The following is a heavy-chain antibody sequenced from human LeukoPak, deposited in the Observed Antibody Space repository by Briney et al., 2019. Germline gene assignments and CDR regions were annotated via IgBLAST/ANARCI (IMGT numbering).Heavy chain of an antibody. V-gene: IGHV3-74*01. Sequence: GRSLRLSCAASGFTFSRYYMHWDRQAPGKGLVWVSSINSDGSTTSYADSVKGRFTISRDNAKNTLYLQMNSLRAEDTAVYYCARGNYYGMDVWGQGTTVTVSS. CDR1: GFTFSRYY. CDR3: ARGNYYGMDV. J-gene: IGHJ6*02. CDR2: INSDGSTT.